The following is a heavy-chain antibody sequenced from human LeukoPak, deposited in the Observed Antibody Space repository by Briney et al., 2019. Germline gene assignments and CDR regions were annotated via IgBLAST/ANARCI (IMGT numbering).Heavy chain of an antibody. CDR2: IYYDAGA. V-gene: IGHV4-30-4*08. CDR3: QSRYLEWLLEY. J-gene: IGHJ4*02. D-gene: IGHD3-3*01. CDR1: GASTTTTTHY. Sequence: SETLSLTCTVSGASTTTTTHYWSWLRQHPGKGPEWIAYIYYDAGAYYNPSLASRVTISLDSSANQFSLTLSSVTAADTAVYYCQSRYLEWLLEYWGQGTLVTVSS.